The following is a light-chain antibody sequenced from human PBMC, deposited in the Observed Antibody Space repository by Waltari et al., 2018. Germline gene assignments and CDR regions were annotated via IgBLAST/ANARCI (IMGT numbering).Light chain of an antibody. CDR1: QGVSTS. CDR2: EAS. Sequence: EIVLTQSPATLSFSPGERATLSCKASQGVSTSLTWYQQKPGQAPRLLLFEASNRATGIRARFSGSGSVTDFTLTINSLEPEDFAVYYCQQRSNWPPVTFGQGTRLEIK. CDR3: QQRSNWPPVT. J-gene: IGKJ5*01. V-gene: IGKV3-11*01.